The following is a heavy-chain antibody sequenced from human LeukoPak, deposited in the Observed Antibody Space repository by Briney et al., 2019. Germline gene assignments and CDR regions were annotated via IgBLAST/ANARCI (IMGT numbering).Heavy chain of an antibody. CDR1: GFTFSSYS. Sequence: GGSLRLSCAASGFTFSSYSMNWVRQAPGKGLEWVSSISSSSSYIYYADSVKGRFTISRDNAKNSLYLQMNSLRAEDTAVYYCARDQDYAKSVWAFDIWGQGTMVTVSS. CDR2: ISSSSSYI. V-gene: IGHV3-21*01. J-gene: IGHJ3*02. CDR3: ARDQDYAKSVWAFDI. D-gene: IGHD4-17*01.